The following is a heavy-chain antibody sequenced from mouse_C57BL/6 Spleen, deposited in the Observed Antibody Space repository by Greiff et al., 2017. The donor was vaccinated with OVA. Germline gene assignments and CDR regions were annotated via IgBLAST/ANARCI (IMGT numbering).Heavy chain of an antibody. CDR2: IRNKANGYTT. CDR3: ARSYGNYGAMDY. CDR1: GFTFTDYY. V-gene: IGHV7-3*01. Sequence: EVKLQQSGGGLVQPGGSLSLSCAASGFTFTDYYMSWVRQPPGKALEWLGFIRNKANGYTTEYSASVKGRFTISRDNSQSILYLQMNALRAEDSATYYCARSYGNYGAMDYWGQGTSVTVSS. J-gene: IGHJ4*01. D-gene: IGHD2-1*01.